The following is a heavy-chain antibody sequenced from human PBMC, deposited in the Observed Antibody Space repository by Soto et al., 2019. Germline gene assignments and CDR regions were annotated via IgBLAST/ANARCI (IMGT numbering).Heavy chain of an antibody. V-gene: IGHV3-23*01. J-gene: IGHJ6*02. CDR3: AKAYASGTYKDIYYYYYYYGMDV. Sequence: GGSLRLSCVASGLTFSSAAMSWVRQAPGKGLEGVSAISGSGSTTFYADPGKGRFTISRDNSKKTLYLQMNSLRVEDTAVYYCAKAYASGTYKDIYYYYYYYGMDVWGQGTTVTVSS. D-gene: IGHD3-10*01. CDR1: GLTFSSAA. CDR2: ISGSGSTT.